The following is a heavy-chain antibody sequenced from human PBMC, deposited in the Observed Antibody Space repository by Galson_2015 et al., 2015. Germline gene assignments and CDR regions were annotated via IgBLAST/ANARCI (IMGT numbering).Heavy chain of an antibody. CDR2: INSDGSST. CDR3: VVAAAGTEFDY. V-gene: IGHV3-74*01. Sequence: SLRLSCAASGFIFSTYWMHWVRQAPGKGLVWVSRINSDGSSTSHADSVKGRFSSSRDNAKNMLYLQMNSLRAEDTAVYYCVVAAAGTEFDYWGQGTLVTVSS. D-gene: IGHD6-13*01. J-gene: IGHJ4*02. CDR1: GFIFSTYW.